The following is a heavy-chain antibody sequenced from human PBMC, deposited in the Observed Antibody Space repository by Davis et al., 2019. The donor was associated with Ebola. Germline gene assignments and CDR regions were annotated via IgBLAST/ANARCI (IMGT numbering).Heavy chain of an antibody. CDR2: IYPGDSDT. V-gene: IGHV5-51*01. D-gene: IGHD6-19*01. CDR3: ARQGSSSGWNFDY. Sequence: GESLKISCKGSGYSFTSYWIGWVRQLPGKGLEWMGIIYPGDSDTRYSPSFQGQVTISADKSISTAYLQWSSLKASDTAMYYCARQGSSSGWNFDYWGQGTLVTVSS. CDR1: GYSFTSYW. J-gene: IGHJ4*02.